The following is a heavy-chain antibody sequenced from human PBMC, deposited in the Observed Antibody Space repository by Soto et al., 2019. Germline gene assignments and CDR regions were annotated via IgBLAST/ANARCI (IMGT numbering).Heavy chain of an antibody. V-gene: IGHV3-30*18. CDR3: AKEGELSGSYYIVSSYYFVY. D-gene: IGHD1-26*01. CDR1: GFTFSSYG. Sequence: QVQLVESGGGVVQPGRSLRLSCAASGFTFSSYGMHWVRQAPGKGLEWVAIISYDGSNPYYADSVKGRFTISRDNSKNTLYLQMNILRAEDTSVYYCAKEGELSGSYYIVSSYYFVYWGQGILVTVSS. CDR2: ISYDGSNP. J-gene: IGHJ4*02.